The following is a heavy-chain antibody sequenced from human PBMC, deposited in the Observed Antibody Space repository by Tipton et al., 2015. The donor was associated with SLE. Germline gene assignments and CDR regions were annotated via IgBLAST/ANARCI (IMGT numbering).Heavy chain of an antibody. D-gene: IGHD1-26*01. CDR3: ARLDPGTICAFDI. J-gene: IGHJ3*02. Sequence: QVQLVQSGAEVKKPGASVKISCKASGYTFTGYYMHWVRQAPGQGLEWMGRINPNSGGTNYAQKFQGRVTMTRDTSISTAYMELSRLRSDDTAVYYCARLDPGTICAFDIWGQGTMVTVSS. V-gene: IGHV1-2*06. CDR2: INPNSGGT. CDR1: GYTFTGYY.